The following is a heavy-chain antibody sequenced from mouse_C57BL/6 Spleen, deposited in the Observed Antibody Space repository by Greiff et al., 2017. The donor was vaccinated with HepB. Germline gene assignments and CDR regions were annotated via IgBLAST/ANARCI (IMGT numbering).Heavy chain of an antibody. D-gene: IGHD2-4*01. CDR3: TRSPYDYDGGPWFAY. CDR2: IDPETGGT. J-gene: IGHJ3*01. V-gene: IGHV1-15*01. Sequence: LVRPGASVTLSCKASGYTFTDYEMHWVKQTPVHGLEWIGAIDPETGGTAYNQKFKGKAILTADKSSSTAYMELRSLTSEDSAVYYCTRSPYDYDGGPWFAYWGQGTLVTVSA. CDR1: GYTFTDYE.